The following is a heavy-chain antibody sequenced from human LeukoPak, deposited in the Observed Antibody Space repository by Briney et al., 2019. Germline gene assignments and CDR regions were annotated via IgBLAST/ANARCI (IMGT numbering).Heavy chain of an antibody. CDR2: IKQDGSEK. CDR1: GFTFSSYW. V-gene: IGHV3-7*01. CDR3: ARENQGLNYYYYMDV. J-gene: IGHJ6*03. Sequence: PGGSLRLSCAASGFTFSSYWMSWVRQAPGKGLEWVANIKQDGSEKYYVDSVKGRFTISRDNAKNSLYLQMNSLRAEDTAVYYCARENQGLNYYYYMDVWGKGTTVTVSS.